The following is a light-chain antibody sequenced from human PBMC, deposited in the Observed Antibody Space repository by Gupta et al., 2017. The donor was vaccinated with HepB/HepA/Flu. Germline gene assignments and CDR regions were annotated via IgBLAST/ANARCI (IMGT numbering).Light chain of an antibody. V-gene: IGLV1-47*01. CDR1: SSSIGSNY. CDR2: RNN. J-gene: IGLJ3*02. Sequence: QSVLTQPPSASGPPGRGVTISCPGSSSSIGSNYVSWYQQFPGTAPKLLIFRNNERPSGVPDRFSASKSGTSASLAISGLRSEDEADYYCSSWEDRLRGWVFGGGTKLTVL. CDR3: SSWEDRLRGWV.